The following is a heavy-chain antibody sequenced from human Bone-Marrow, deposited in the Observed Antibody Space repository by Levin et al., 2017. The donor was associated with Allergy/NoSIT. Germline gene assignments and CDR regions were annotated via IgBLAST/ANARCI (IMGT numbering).Heavy chain of an antibody. CDR3: ARDDDTSLVSVIDY. CDR2: ISSSGSNI. Sequence: GESLKISCAASGFRFSDYYMTWIRQAPGKGLEWLSYISSSGSNIKYADSVKGRFTISRDNAKNSLYLQMNSLRADDTAVYYCARDDDTSLVSVIDYWGQGTLVTVSS. D-gene: IGHD5-18*01. V-gene: IGHV3-11*01. CDR1: GFRFSDYY. J-gene: IGHJ4*02.